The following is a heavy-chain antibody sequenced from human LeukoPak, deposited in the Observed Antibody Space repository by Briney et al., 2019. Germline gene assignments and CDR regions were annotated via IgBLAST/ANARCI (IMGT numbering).Heavy chain of an antibody. Sequence: GRSLRLSCAASGFTFSSYAMHWVRQAPGKGREWGAVISYDGGNKNYADSVKGRFTISRDNSKNTLYLQMNSLRAEDTAVYYCARDWGEYDFWSGYYYYGMDVWGQGTTVTVSS. V-gene: IGHV3-30-3*01. CDR3: ARDWGEYDFWSGYYYYGMDV. CDR2: ISYDGGNK. CDR1: GFTFSSYA. D-gene: IGHD3-3*01. J-gene: IGHJ6*02.